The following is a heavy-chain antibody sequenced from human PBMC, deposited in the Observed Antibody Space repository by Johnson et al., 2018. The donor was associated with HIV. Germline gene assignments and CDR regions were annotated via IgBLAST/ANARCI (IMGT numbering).Heavy chain of an antibody. Sequence: VQLVESGGGVVQPGRSLRLSCAASRFTFSSNDMHWVRQATGKGLEWVSTIGPGGDTYYPGSVKGRFTISREHAKNSLYLQMNSLRAEGTAVYYCAKNGARGDAFDIWGQGTMVTVSS. D-gene: IGHD2-8*01. CDR1: RFTFSSND. J-gene: IGHJ3*02. CDR3: AKNGARGDAFDI. V-gene: IGHV3-13*01. CDR2: IGPGGDT.